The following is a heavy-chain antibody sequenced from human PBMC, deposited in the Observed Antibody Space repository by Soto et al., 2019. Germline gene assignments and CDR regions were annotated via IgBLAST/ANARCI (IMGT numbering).Heavy chain of an antibody. Sequence: SETLSLTCAVYGGSFSGYYWSWIRQPPGKGLEWIGEINHSGSTNYNPSLKSRVTISVDTSKNQFSLKLSSVTAADTAVYYCARALRITIFGVVITNWFDPWGQGTLVTVSS. J-gene: IGHJ5*02. CDR1: GGSFSGYY. CDR3: ARALRITIFGVVITNWFDP. D-gene: IGHD3-3*01. V-gene: IGHV4-34*01. CDR2: INHSGST.